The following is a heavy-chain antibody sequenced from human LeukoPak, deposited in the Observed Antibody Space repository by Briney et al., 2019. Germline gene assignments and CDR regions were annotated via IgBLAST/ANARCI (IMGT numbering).Heavy chain of an antibody. J-gene: IGHJ4*02. D-gene: IGHD3-22*01. Sequence: KPSETLSLTCTVSGGSISSYYWSWIRQPPGKGLEWIGYIYYSESTNYNPSLKSRVTISVDTSKNQFSLKLSSVTAADTAVYYCASRDSSGYYFDYWGQGTLVTVSS. CDR1: GGSISSYY. CDR2: IYYSEST. V-gene: IGHV4-59*01. CDR3: ASRDSSGYYFDY.